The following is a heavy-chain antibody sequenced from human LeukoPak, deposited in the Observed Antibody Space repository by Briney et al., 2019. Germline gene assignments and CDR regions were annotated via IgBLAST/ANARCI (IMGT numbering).Heavy chain of an antibody. V-gene: IGHV4-59*12. D-gene: IGHD6-13*01. CDR2: IYYSGST. CDR3: VKDGGIDDFDY. Sequence: SETLSLTCTVSGGSISSYYWSWIRQPPGKGLEWIGYIYYSGSTNYDPSLKSRVTISVDTSKNQFSLKLSSVTAADTAVYYCVKDGGIDDFDYWGQGTLVTVSS. CDR1: GGSISSYY. J-gene: IGHJ4*02.